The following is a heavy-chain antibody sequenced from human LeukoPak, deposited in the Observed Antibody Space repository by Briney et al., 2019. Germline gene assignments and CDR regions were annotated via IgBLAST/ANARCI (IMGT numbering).Heavy chain of an antibody. CDR3: AGSKTSNWFDS. CDR1: GFTFSSYA. J-gene: IGHJ5*01. Sequence: GGSLRLSCAASGFTFSSYAMSWVRQAPGKWPVWVSRINSDGSTTSYADSVKGRFTISRDSAKNTLYLQMNSLGAEDTAVYYCAGSKTSNWFDSWGQGTLVTVSS. D-gene: IGHD6-13*01. V-gene: IGHV3-74*01. CDR2: INSDGSTT.